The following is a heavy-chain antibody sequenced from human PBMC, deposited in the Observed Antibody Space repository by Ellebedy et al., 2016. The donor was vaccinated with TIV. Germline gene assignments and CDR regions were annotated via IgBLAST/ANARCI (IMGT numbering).Heavy chain of an antibody. D-gene: IGHD1-26*01. CDR1: GFTFSRYW. CDR2: IHQDGSEK. Sequence: GESLKISCSAPGFTFSRYWMNWVPQAPGKGLDWVANIHQDGSEKYYVDSVKGRFTISRDNAKNSLYLQMNSLRAEDTAVYYCATARIVGATGRNMDVWGQGTTVTVSS. J-gene: IGHJ6*02. V-gene: IGHV3-7*01. CDR3: ATARIVGATGRNMDV.